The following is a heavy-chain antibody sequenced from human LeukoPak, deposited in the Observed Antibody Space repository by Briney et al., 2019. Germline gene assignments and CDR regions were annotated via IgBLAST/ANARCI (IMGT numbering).Heavy chain of an antibody. Sequence: PSETLSLTCTVSGGSISSGGYYWSWIRQHPGKGLEWIGYIYYSGSTHYNPSLKSRVTISVDTSKNQFSLKLSSVTAADTAVYYCASGRGYNYYYYYGMDVWGQGTTVTVSS. D-gene: IGHD5-12*01. CDR1: GGSISSGGYY. J-gene: IGHJ6*02. CDR3: ASGRGYNYYYYYGMDV. CDR2: IYYSGST. V-gene: IGHV4-31*03.